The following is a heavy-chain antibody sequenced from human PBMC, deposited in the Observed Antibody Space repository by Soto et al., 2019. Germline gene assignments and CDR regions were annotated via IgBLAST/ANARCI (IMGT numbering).Heavy chain of an antibody. CDR2: IYWDDDK. Sequence: SGPTLVKPTQTLTLTCTFSGFSLSTSGVGVGWIRQPPGKALEWLALIYWDDDKRYSPSLKSRLTITKDTSKNQVVLTMTNMDPVDTATYYCAHRPGYCSGGSCFYYFDYWGQGTLVTVSS. CDR3: AHRPGYCSGGSCFYYFDY. D-gene: IGHD2-15*01. V-gene: IGHV2-5*02. J-gene: IGHJ4*02. CDR1: GFSLSTSGVG.